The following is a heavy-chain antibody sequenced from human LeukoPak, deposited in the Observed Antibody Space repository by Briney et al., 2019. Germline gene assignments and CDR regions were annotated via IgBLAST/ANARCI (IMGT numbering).Heavy chain of an antibody. CDR3: ARGSGYYYDSSGYPAFDC. V-gene: IGHV1-69*04. J-gene: IGHJ4*02. CDR2: IIPILGIA. Sequence: SVKVSCKASGGTFSSYAISWVRQAPGQGLEWMGRIIPILGIANYAQKFQGRVTITADKSTSTAYMELSSLRSEDTAVYYCARGSGYYYDSSGYPAFDCWGQGTLVTVSS. D-gene: IGHD3-22*01. CDR1: GGTFSSYA.